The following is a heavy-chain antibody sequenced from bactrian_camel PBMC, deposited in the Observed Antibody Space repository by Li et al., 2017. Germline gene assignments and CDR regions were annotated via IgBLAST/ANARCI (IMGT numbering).Heavy chain of an antibody. CDR2: IATGSGNT. D-gene: IGHD2*01. CDR1: GYTYNRNC. V-gene: IGHV3S1*01. Sequence: HVQLVESGGGSVQAGGSLRLSCAASGYTYNRNCMAWFRQAPGKEREGVARIATGSGNTYYADSVKGRFTISQDNAKNTVYLQKNSLKPEDTAMYYCAARGPYCYTKLSVRDFTYWGQGTQVTVS. CDR3: AARGPYCYTKLSVRDFTY. J-gene: IGHJ6*01.